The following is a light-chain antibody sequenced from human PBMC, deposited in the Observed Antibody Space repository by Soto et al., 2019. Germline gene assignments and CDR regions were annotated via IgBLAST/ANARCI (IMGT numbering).Light chain of an antibody. Sequence: EILVTQSPATLSVSPGERATLSCRASQSVSSSLAWYQHKPGQAPRLLIYAASTRATGVPARFSGSGSGTEFTLTISSLQSEDFAVYYCQQHNNWPLTFGQGTKVEIK. J-gene: IGKJ1*01. CDR2: AAS. CDR1: QSVSSS. V-gene: IGKV3-15*01. CDR3: QQHNNWPLT.